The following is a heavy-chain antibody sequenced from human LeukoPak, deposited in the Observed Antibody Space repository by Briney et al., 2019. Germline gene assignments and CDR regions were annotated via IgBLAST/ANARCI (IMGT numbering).Heavy chain of an antibody. CDR1: GFTFSSYD. D-gene: IGHD5-24*01. J-gene: IGHJ4*02. CDR2: IGTAGDT. CDR3: ARVRGGYNSYYFDY. Sequence: GGSLRLSCAASGFTFSSYDMHWVRQATGKGLEWVSAIGTAGDTYYPGSVKGRFTISRENAKNSLYLQMNSLRAGDTAVYYCARVRGGYNSYYFDYWGQGTLVTVSS. V-gene: IGHV3-13*01.